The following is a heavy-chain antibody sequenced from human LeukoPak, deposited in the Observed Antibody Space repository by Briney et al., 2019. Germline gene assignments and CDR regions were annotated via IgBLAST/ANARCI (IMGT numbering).Heavy chain of an antibody. CDR3: ARASKAGYTAMVPLDY. Sequence: GGSLRLSCAASGFTFSSYAMHWVRQAPGKGLEGVAVISYDGSNKYYADSVKGRFTISRDNSKNTLYLQMHSLRAEDTAVYYCARASKAGYTAMVPLDYWGQGTLVTVSS. D-gene: IGHD5-18*01. V-gene: IGHV3-30-3*01. CDR1: GFTFSSYA. J-gene: IGHJ4*02. CDR2: ISYDGSNK.